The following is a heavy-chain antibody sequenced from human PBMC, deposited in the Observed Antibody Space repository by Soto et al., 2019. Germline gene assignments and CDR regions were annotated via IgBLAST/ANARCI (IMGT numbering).Heavy chain of an antibody. D-gene: IGHD3-10*01. CDR1: GGSISSYY. V-gene: IGHV4-59*01. Sequence: SETLSLTCTVSGGSISSYYWSWIRQPPGKGLEWIGYIYYSGSTNYNPSLKSRVTISVDTSKNQFSLKLSSVTAADTAVYYCARGTGFRYYFDDWGQGTLVTVS. CDR2: IYYSGST. CDR3: ARGTGFRYYFDD. J-gene: IGHJ4*02.